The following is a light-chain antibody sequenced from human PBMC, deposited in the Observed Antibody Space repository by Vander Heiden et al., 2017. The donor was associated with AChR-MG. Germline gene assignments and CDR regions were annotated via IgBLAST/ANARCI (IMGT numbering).Light chain of an antibody. CDR1: NSNIGHNY. CDR3: GTWDSSLSAVI. J-gene: IGLJ2*01. CDR2: DNN. V-gene: IGLV1-51*01. Sequence: QSVLTQPPSVSAAAGQKVTISCSGSNSNIGHNYVAWYQQVPGTAPKLRIYDNNKRPSGIPDRFSGSKSGTSATLGITGLQAGDEADYYCGTWDSSLSAVIFGGGTTLTVL.